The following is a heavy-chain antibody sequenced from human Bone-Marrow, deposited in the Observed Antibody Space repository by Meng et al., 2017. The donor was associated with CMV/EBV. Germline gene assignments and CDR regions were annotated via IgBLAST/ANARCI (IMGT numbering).Heavy chain of an antibody. CDR3: AGGATVATDSELGYFDY. V-gene: IGHV3-7*01. D-gene: IGHD4-17*01. CDR1: GFTFSSYW. Sequence: GESLKISCAASGFTFSSYWMSWVRQAPGKGQEWVANIKQDGSEKYYVDSVKGRFTISRDNAKNSLYLQKNSLRAEDTAVYYRAGGATVATDSELGYFDYWGQGTLVTVSS. CDR2: IKQDGSEK. J-gene: IGHJ4*02.